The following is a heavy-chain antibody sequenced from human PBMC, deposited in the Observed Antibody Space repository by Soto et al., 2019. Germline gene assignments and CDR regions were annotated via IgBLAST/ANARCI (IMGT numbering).Heavy chain of an antibody. CDR2: ISGSGGST. V-gene: IGHV3-23*01. CDR3: ATSYSSSWPFASFDP. D-gene: IGHD6-13*01. J-gene: IGHJ5*02. CDR1: GFTFSSYA. Sequence: GGSLRLSCAASGFTFSSYAMSWVRQAPGKGLEWVSAISGSGGSTYYADSVKGRFTISRDNSKNTLYLQMNSLRAEDTAVYYFATSYSSSWPFASFDPWGQGTLVTVSS.